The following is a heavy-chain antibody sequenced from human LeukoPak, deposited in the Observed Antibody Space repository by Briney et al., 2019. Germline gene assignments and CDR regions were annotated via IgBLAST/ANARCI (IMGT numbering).Heavy chain of an antibody. CDR1: GFTFSSYG. V-gene: IGHV3-30*02. J-gene: IGHJ5*02. CDR3: AKGAIAAAGSMKFDP. D-gene: IGHD6-13*01. Sequence: GGSLRLSCAASGFTFSSYGMHWVRQAPGKGLEWVAFIRYDGSNKYYADSVKGRFTISRDNSKNTLYLQMNSLRAEDTAVYYCAKGAIAAAGSMKFDPWGQGTLVTVSS. CDR2: IRYDGSNK.